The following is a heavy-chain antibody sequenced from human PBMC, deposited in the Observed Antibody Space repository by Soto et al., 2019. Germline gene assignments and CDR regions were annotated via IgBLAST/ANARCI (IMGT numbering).Heavy chain of an antibody. CDR3: ARRVQQLVRGWFDP. Sequence: GESLKISCKAPGYRFSTYWIGWVRQMPGKGLEWMGFIYPGDSDTRYSPSFQGQVTISVDKSTSTTYLQWSSLKASDTAIYYCARRVQQLVRGWFDPWGQGTQVTVSS. V-gene: IGHV5-51*01. CDR2: IYPGDSDT. D-gene: IGHD6-6*01. CDR1: GYRFSTYW. J-gene: IGHJ5*02.